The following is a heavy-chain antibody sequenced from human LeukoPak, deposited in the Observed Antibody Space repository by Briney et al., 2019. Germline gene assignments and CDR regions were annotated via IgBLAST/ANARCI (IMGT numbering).Heavy chain of an antibody. V-gene: IGHV4-59*01. CDR2: IYYSGTT. CDR3: ARVGLAGGFDY. D-gene: IGHD3-16*01. J-gene: IGHJ4*02. Sequence: SETLSLTCTVSGGSIITYYWSGIRQPPGKGLEWIGYIYYSGTTNYNPSLKSRVTISIDMSKNQFSLKLSSVTAADTAVYYCARVGLAGGFDYWGQGTLVTVSS. CDR1: GGSIITYY.